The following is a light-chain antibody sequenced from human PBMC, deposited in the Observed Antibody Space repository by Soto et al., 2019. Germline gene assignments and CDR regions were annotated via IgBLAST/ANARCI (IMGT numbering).Light chain of an antibody. CDR3: CSYAGSYTYV. CDR1: SSDVGLYNY. J-gene: IGLJ1*01. Sequence: QSALTQPRSVSGSPGQSVTISCTGTSSDVGLYNYVSWYQQYPGKAPKLMIYDVTKRPSGVPDRFSGSKSDNTASLTISGLQAEDEADYYCCSYAGSYTYVFGTGTKVTVL. V-gene: IGLV2-11*01. CDR2: DVT.